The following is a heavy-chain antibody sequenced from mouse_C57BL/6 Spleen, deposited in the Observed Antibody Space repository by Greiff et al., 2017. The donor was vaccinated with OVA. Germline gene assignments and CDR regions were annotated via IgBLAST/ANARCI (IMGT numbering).Heavy chain of an antibody. Sequence: QVQLQQPGAELVKPGASVKLSCKASGYTFTSYWMQWVKQRPGQGLEWIGEIDPSDSYTNYNQKFKGKATLTVDTSSSTAYMQLSSLTSEDSAVYYCARAAQATHDYWGQGTTLTVSS. CDR3: ARAAQATHDY. D-gene: IGHD3-2*02. CDR2: IDPSDSYT. CDR1: GYTFTSYW. J-gene: IGHJ2*01. V-gene: IGHV1-50*01.